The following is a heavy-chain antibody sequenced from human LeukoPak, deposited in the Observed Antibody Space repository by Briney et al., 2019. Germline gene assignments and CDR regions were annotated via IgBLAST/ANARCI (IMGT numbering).Heavy chain of an antibody. J-gene: IGHJ4*02. V-gene: IGHV3-7*03. D-gene: IGHD5-12*01. CDR2: IKQDGSDT. CDR3: ATSGYSGYGIDY. CDR1: GFTVSSNY. Sequence: PGGSLRLSCAASGFTVSSNYMSWVRQAPGKGLEWVANIKQDGSDTYFVGSVKGRFTISRDNAKNSLYLEMNSLRVEDTAVYYCATSGYSGYGIDYWGQGTLVAVS.